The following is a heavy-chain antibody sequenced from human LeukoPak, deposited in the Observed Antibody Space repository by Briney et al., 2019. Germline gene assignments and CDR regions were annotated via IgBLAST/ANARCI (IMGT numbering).Heavy chain of an antibody. Sequence: ASVKVSCKASGYTFTSYGISWVRQAPGQGLEWMGWISAYTGNTNYAQKLQGRVTMTTDTSTSTAYMELRSLGSDDTAVYYCARDSGSHRPAAYWGQGTLVTVSS. D-gene: IGHD1-26*01. V-gene: IGHV1-18*01. CDR1: GYTFTSYG. CDR2: ISAYTGNT. J-gene: IGHJ4*02. CDR3: ARDSGSHRPAAY.